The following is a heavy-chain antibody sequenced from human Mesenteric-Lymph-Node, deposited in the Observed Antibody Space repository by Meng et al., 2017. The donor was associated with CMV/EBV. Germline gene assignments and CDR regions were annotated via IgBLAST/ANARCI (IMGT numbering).Heavy chain of an antibody. D-gene: IGHD6-13*01. V-gene: IGHV3-21*01. CDR1: GFTFSTFT. Sequence: GESLKISCAASGFTFSTFTMNWVRQAPGKGLEWVASISGSSSSMYSSDSARGRFTISRDNPKNSLFLQMNSLRAEDSAVYHCARVAAAATSFYYGLDVWGPGATVTVSS. CDR3: ARVAAAATSFYYGLDV. J-gene: IGHJ6*02. CDR2: ISGSSSSM.